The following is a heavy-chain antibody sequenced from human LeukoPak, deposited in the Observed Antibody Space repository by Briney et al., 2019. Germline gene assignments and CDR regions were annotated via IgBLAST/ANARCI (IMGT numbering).Heavy chain of an antibody. J-gene: IGHJ3*02. Sequence: SETLSLTCTVSGGSISSYYWSWIRQPPGKGLEWIGYIYTSGSTNYNPSLKSRVTISVDTSRNQFSLKLSSVTAADTAVYYCARRVPGDAFDIWGQGTMVTVSS. V-gene: IGHV4-4*09. CDR3: ARRVPGDAFDI. CDR1: GGSISSYY. CDR2: IYTSGST. D-gene: IGHD1-1*01.